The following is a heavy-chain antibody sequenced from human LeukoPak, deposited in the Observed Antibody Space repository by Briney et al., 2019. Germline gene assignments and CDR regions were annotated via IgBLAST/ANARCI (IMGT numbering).Heavy chain of an antibody. J-gene: IGHJ4*02. CDR1: GYTFTSYY. CDR3: ARAPWDFWSGHIDY. Sequence: ASVNVSCKASGYTFTSYYMHWVRQAPGQGFEWMGIINPSGGSTSYVQKFQGRVTMTRDPSTSTVYMELSSLRSEDTAVYYCARAPWDFWSGHIDYWGQGTLVTVSS. V-gene: IGHV1-46*01. D-gene: IGHD3-3*01. CDR2: INPSGGST.